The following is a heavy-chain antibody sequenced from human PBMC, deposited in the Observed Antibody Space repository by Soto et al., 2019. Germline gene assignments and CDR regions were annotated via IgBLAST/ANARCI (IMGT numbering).Heavy chain of an antibody. D-gene: IGHD6-19*01. V-gene: IGHV2-70*01. CDR2: IDWDDDK. CDR1: GFSLSTSGMC. CDR3: ARIDSSGWYGYYGMDV. J-gene: IGHJ6*02. Sequence: SGPTLVNPTQTLTLTCTFSGFSLSTSGMCVSWIRQPPGKALEWLALIDWDDDKYYSTSLKTRLTISKDTSKNQVVLTMTNMDPVDTATYYCARIDSSGWYGYYGMDVWGQGTTVTVSS.